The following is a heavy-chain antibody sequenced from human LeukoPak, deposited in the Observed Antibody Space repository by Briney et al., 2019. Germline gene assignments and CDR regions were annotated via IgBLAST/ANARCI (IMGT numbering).Heavy chain of an antibody. J-gene: IGHJ4*02. Sequence: GESLKISGKGSGYSFTSYWIGWLRQMPGKGLEWMGIIYPGDSDTRYSPSFQGQVTISADKSISTACLQWSSLKASDTAMYYCARLVAVAGAPYFDYWGQGTLVTVSS. CDR1: GYSFTSYW. D-gene: IGHD6-19*01. V-gene: IGHV5-51*01. CDR3: ARLVAVAGAPYFDY. CDR2: IYPGDSDT.